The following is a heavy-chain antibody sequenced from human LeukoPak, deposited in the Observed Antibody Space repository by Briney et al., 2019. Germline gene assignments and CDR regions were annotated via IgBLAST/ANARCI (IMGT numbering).Heavy chain of an antibody. CDR1: GFTFSSYS. Sequence: GRTLRLSRAASGFTFSSYSMKSVREAPGGGLERGSYISSSSSTIYYADSVKGRFTISRDNAKNSLYLQMNSLRAEDTAVYYCARDPYSGYDLQAFDYGGQGTLVTVSS. J-gene: IGHJ4*02. CDR2: ISSSSSTI. D-gene: IGHD5-12*01. CDR3: ARDPYSGYDLQAFDY. V-gene: IGHV3-48*01.